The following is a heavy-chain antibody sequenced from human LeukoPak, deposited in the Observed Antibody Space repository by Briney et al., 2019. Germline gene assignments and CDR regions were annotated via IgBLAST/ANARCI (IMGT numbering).Heavy chain of an antibody. D-gene: IGHD6-19*01. CDR3: ARHYSSGWYYYFDY. Sequence: PSETLSLTCTVSGGSISSYYWGWIRQPPGKGLEWIGSIYYSGSTYYNPSLKSRVTISVDTSKNQFSLKLSSVNAADTAVYYCARHYSSGWYYYFDYWGQGTPVTVSS. CDR2: IYYSGST. V-gene: IGHV4-39*01. CDR1: GGSISSYY. J-gene: IGHJ4*02.